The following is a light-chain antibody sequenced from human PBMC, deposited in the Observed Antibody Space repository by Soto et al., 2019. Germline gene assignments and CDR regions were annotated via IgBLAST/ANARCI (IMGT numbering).Light chain of an antibody. V-gene: IGKV3-11*01. CDR2: DAS. CDR1: QSVSNY. CDR3: QQRSNWPPIT. Sequence: EIVLTQSPATLSLSPGERATLSCRASQSVSNYLAWYQQKPGQAPKLPIYDASNRATGIPGRFSGSGSGTDFTLTISSLEPEDFAVYYCQQRSNWPPITFGQGTRLEIK. J-gene: IGKJ5*01.